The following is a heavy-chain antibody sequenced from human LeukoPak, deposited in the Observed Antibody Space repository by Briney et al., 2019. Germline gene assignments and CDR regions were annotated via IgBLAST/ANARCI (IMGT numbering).Heavy chain of an antibody. Sequence: KPSETLSLTCTVSGASMSNYYWSWIRQPPGKGLEWIGYIYYSGSTNYNPSLKSRVTISIDTSKNQFSLKLTSVTAADTAVYYCARRWPGDGYWGQGTLVTVSS. CDR3: ARRWPGDGY. D-gene: IGHD4-23*01. CDR2: IYYSGST. J-gene: IGHJ4*02. CDR1: GASMSNYY. V-gene: IGHV4-59*01.